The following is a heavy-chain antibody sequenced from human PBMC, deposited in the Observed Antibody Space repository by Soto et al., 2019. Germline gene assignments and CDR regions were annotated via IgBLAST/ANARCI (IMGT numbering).Heavy chain of an antibody. V-gene: IGHV3-48*03. CDR2: ITSGGTT. Sequence: GSLRLSCTASGCTCRKYAMTWVRQAPRKGLEWISYITSGGTTYYADSAKGRFTISRDNAKNSLYLHLNILTAEDTAIYYCARVLYATWSSFDYWGQGTLVTVSS. CDR1: GCTCRKYA. D-gene: IGHD1-26*01. J-gene: IGHJ4*02. CDR3: ARVLYATWSSFDY.